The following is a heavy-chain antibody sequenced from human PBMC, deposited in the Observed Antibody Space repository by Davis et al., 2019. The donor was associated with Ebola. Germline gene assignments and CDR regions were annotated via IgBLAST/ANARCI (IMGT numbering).Heavy chain of an antibody. CDR1: EFSFSRYG. D-gene: IGHD7-27*01. V-gene: IGHV3-23*01. J-gene: IGHJ4*02. Sequence: GESLKISCAASEFSFSRYGMNWVRQAPGKGLEWVSAISASGGNTYYADSVKGRFSLSRDNSKNTLYLEMNSLRVEDTAVYYCLGDPNWAFGYWGQGTLVTVSS. CDR2: ISASGGNT. CDR3: LGDPNWAFGY.